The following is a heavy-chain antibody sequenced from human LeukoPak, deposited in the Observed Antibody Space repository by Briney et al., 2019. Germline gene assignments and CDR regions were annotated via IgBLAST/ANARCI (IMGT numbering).Heavy chain of an antibody. Sequence: PSETLSLTCTVFGDSISSGDYYWGWIRQPPGKGLEWIGNIYYSGSSHYNPSLKSRITISVDTPKNQFSLKLSSVTAADTAVYYCASGGGAGYSSDWPFDYWGQGTLVTVSS. CDR3: ASGGGAGYSSDWPFDY. CDR1: GDSISSGDYY. D-gene: IGHD6-19*01. J-gene: IGHJ4*02. CDR2: IYYSGSS. V-gene: IGHV4-39*01.